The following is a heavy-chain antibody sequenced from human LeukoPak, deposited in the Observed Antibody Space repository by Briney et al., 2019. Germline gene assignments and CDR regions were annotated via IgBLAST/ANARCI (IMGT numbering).Heavy chain of an antibody. Sequence: SETLSLTCTVSGGSISGSSYYWGWIRQPPGKGLEWIGSIYYSGSTYYNPSLKSRVTISVDTSKNQFSLKLSSVTAADTAVYYCARARNYYGTHDAFDIWGQGTMVTVSS. CDR3: ARARNYYGTHDAFDI. CDR2: IYYSGST. D-gene: IGHD3-10*01. V-gene: IGHV4-39*07. CDR1: GGSISGSSYY. J-gene: IGHJ3*02.